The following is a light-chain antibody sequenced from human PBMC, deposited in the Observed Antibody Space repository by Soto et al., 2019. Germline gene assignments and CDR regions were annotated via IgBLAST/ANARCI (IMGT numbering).Light chain of an antibody. CDR2: GNS. Sequence: QSVLTQPPSVSGAPGQRVTISCTGSSSKIGAGYDVHWYQQLPGTAPKLLIYGNSNRPSGVPDRFSGSKSGTSAALAITGLQDEDEADYYCQSYDSSLSAPVFGTGTKGTVL. CDR3: QSYDSSLSAPV. V-gene: IGLV1-40*01. CDR1: SSKIGAGYD. J-gene: IGLJ1*01.